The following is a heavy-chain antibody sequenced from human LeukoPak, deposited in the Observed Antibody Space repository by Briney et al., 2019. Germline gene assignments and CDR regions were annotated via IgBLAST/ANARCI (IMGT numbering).Heavy chain of an antibody. CDR2: IKQDGSEK. CDR1: GFTFSSYW. D-gene: IGHD3-3*01. Sequence: GGSLRLSCVVSGFTFSSYWMSWVRQAPGKGLEWVANIKQDGSEKYYVDSVKGRFTISRDNAKNSLYLQMNSLRAEDTAVYYCASAGTYYDFWNDYWGQGTLVTVSS. J-gene: IGHJ4*02. V-gene: IGHV3-7*01. CDR3: ASAGTYYDFWNDY.